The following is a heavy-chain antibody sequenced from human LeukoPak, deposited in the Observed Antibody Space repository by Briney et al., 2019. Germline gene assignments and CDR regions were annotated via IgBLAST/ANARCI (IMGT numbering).Heavy chain of an antibody. CDR3: ALGTINKDFYFGMDV. V-gene: IGHV3-11*01. Sequence: GSLRFSCAASGFTFSDYYMTWLRQAPGKGLEWLSYISNSGSTVFYADSVKGRFTVSRDNAKRSLYLQIESLRDDDTAVYHCALGTINKDFYFGMDVWGQGTTVTVSS. CDR2: ISNSGSTV. CDR1: GFTFSDYY. J-gene: IGHJ6*02. D-gene: IGHD2-8*01.